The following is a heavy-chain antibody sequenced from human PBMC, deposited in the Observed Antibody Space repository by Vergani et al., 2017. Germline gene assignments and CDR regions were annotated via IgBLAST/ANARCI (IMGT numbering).Heavy chain of an antibody. CDR2: MNPNSGNT. CDR1: GYTFTRYD. V-gene: IGHV1-8*01. CDR3: ANSVIAGNVGVAYFGMDV. Sequence: QVQLVQSGAEVKKPGASVKVSCKASGYTFTRYDINWVRQATGQGLEWMGWMNPNSGNTGYAQKFQGRVTMTRNTSISTAYMELSSLRSEDTAVYYCANSVIAGNVGVAYFGMDVWGRGTTVTVSS. D-gene: IGHD2/OR15-2a*01. J-gene: IGHJ6*02.